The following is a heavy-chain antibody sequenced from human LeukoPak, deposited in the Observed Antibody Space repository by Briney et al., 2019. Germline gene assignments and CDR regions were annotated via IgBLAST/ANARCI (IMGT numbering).Heavy chain of an antibody. V-gene: IGHV4-38-2*02. D-gene: IGHD6-19*01. CDR3: ARAVAGYFDY. CDR1: GYSISSGYY. CDR2: IYHSGST. J-gene: IGHJ4*02. Sequence: SETLSLTCTVSGYSISSGYYWGWIRQPPGKGLEWIGSIYHSGSTYYNPSLKSRVTISVDTSKNQFSLKLSSVTAADTAVYYCARAVAGYFDYWGQGTLVTVSS.